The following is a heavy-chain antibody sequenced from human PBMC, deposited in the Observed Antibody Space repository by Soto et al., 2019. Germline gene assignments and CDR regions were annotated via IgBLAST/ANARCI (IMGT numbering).Heavy chain of an antibody. Sequence: GGSLRLSCAASGFTFSSYGMHWVRQAPGKGLEWVAVIWYDGSNKYYADSVKGRFTISRDNSKNTLYLQMNSLRAEDTAVYYCARDSLKTRYCSSTSCRPYNWFDPWGQGTLVTVSS. J-gene: IGHJ5*02. D-gene: IGHD2-2*01. CDR3: ARDSLKTRYCSSTSCRPYNWFDP. CDR2: IWYDGSNK. CDR1: GFTFSSYG. V-gene: IGHV3-33*01.